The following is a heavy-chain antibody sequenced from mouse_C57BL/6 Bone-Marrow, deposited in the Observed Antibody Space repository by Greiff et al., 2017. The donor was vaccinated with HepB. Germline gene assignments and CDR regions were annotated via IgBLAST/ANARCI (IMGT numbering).Heavy chain of an antibody. V-gene: IGHV1-69*01. CDR2: IDPSDSYT. CDR1: GYTFTSYW. D-gene: IGHD1-1*01. Sequence: VQLQQPGAELVMPGASVKLSCKASGYTFTSYWMHWVKQRPGQGLEWIGEIDPSDSYTNYNQKFKGKSTLTVDKSSSTAYMQLSSLTSEDSAVYYCARYYYGSSYVLYFDVWGTGTTVTVSS. J-gene: IGHJ1*03. CDR3: ARYYYGSSYVLYFDV.